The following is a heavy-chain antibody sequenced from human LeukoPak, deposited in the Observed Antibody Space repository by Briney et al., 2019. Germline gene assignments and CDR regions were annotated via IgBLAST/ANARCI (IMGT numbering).Heavy chain of an antibody. CDR2: ISYDGSNK. V-gene: IGHV3-30*07. D-gene: IGHD4-17*01. J-gene: IGHJ4*02. CDR1: GFTFSSYA. CDR3: AKDPGDYPNSSKDPGDY. Sequence: GGSLRLSCAASGFTFSSYAMHWVRQAPGKGLEWVAVISYDGSNKYYADSVKGRFTISRDNSKNTLYLQMNSLRAEDTAVYYCAKDPGDYPNSSKDPGDYWGQGTLVTVSS.